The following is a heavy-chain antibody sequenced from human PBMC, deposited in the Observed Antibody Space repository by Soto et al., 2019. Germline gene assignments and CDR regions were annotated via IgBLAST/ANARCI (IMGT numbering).Heavy chain of an antibody. CDR3: ASSGVVVVPAALFGAFDI. D-gene: IGHD2-2*01. CDR2: IIPILGIA. CDR1: GGTFSSYT. Sequence: ASVKVSCKASGGTFSSYTISWVRQAPGQGLEWMGRIIPILGIANYAQKFQGRVTITADKSTSTAYMELSSLRSEDTAVYYCASSGVVVVPAALFGAFDIWGQGTMVTVS. V-gene: IGHV1-69*02. J-gene: IGHJ3*02.